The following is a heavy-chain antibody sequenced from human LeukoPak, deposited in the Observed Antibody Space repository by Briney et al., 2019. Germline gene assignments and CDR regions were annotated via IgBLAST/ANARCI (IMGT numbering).Heavy chain of an antibody. V-gene: IGHV3-66*01. J-gene: IGHJ4*02. D-gene: IGHD3-16*01. Sequence: ETLSLTCAVYGGSFSGYYWSWIRQPPGKGLEWVSVIYSGGSTYYADSVKGRFTISRDNSKNTLYLQMNSLRAEDTAVYYCARDASSYVDYWGQGTLVTVSS. CDR1: GGSFSGYY. CDR3: ARDASSYVDY. CDR2: IYSGGST.